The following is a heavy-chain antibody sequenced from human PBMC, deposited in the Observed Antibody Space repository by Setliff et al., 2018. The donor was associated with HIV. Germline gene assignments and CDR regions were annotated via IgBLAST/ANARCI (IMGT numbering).Heavy chain of an antibody. CDR1: GYTFAGYY. CDR2: INPYSGDT. Sequence: ASVKVSCKASGYTFAGYYMHWVRQAPGQGLEWMGRINPYSGDTNYAQKFQGRVTITRNTSITTAYMELSSLRSEDTAIYYCARGRGPSRFDYWGQGTLVTVSS. V-gene: IGHV1-2*06. CDR3: ARGRGPSRFDY. J-gene: IGHJ4*01.